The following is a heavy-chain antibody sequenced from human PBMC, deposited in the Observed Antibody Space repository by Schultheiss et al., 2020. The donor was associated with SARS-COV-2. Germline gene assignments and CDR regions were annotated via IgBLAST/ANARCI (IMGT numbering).Heavy chain of an antibody. CDR2: IYYSGST. V-gene: IGHV4-59*08. CDR3: ARLTIGYYYYMDV. J-gene: IGHJ6*03. D-gene: IGHD3-10*01. Sequence: SETLSLTCAVYGGSFSGYYWSWIRQPPGKGLEWIGYIYYSGSTNYNPSLKSRVTISVDTSKNQFSLKLSSVTAADTAVYYCARLTIGYYYYMDVWGKGTTVTVSS. CDR1: GGSFSGYY.